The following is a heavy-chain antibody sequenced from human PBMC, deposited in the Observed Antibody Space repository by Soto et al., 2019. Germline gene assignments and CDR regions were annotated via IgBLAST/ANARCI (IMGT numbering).Heavy chain of an antibody. CDR1: GGSISSGDYY. Sequence: SETLSLTCTVSGGSISSGDYYWSWIRQPPGKGLEWIGYIYYIGSTYYNPSLKSRVTISVDTSKNQFSLKLSSVTAADTAVYYCARADYYDSSGYPNLGQGTLVTVSS. V-gene: IGHV4-30-4*01. CDR3: ARADYYDSSGYPN. CDR2: IYYIGST. D-gene: IGHD3-22*01. J-gene: IGHJ4*02.